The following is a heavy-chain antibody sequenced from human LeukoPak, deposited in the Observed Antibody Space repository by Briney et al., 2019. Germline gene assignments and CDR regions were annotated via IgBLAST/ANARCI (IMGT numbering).Heavy chain of an antibody. J-gene: IGHJ5*02. CDR1: GGSISSDY. D-gene: IGHD3-3*01. CDR3: ARGMYDLQLGAWFDP. CDR2: IYSSGTS. V-gene: IGHV4-59*01. Sequence: SETLSLTCTVSGGSISSDYWSWIRQPPGKGLEHIGFIYSSGTSNYNPSLKSRVTMSVDTSKIQLSLKLRSVTAADTAVYYCARGMYDLQLGAWFDPWGRGTLVTVSS.